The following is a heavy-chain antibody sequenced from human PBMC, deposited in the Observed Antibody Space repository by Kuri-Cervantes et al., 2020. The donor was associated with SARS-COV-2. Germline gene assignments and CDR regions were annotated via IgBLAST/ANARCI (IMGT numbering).Heavy chain of an antibody. CDR1: GGSISSGTYD. J-gene: IGHJ6*02. Sequence: SETLSLTCTVPGGSISSGTYDWGWIRQPAGKGLEWIGRIYTIGSTNYNPSLKSRVTISVDTTKNQFSLKMGSVTAADTAVYYCASGTVGAQGGGMDVWGQGTTVTVSS. D-gene: IGHD1-26*01. CDR3: ASGTVGAQGGGMDV. V-gene: IGHV4-61*02. CDR2: IYTIGST.